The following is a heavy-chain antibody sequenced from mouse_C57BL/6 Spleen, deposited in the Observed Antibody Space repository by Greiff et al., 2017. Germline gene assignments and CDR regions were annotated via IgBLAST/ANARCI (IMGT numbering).Heavy chain of an antibody. CDR3: AREGTTVDFDY. CDR2: IYPGDGDT. D-gene: IGHD1-1*01. CDR1: GYAFSSSW. V-gene: IGHV1-82*01. Sequence: VKVVESGPELVKPGASVKISCKASGYAFSSSWMNWVKQRPGKGLEWIGRIYPGDGDTNYNGKFKGKATLTADKSSSTAYMQLSSLTSEDSAVYFCAREGTTVDFDYWGQGTTLTVSS. J-gene: IGHJ2*01.